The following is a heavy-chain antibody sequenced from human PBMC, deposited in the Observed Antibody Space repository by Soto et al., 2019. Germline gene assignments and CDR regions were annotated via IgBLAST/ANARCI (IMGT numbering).Heavy chain of an antibody. Sequence: QVQLVQSGAEVKKPGASVKVSCTTSGYTFTNNGINWVRQAPGQGLEWMGWISGYNGNTAYAQKLQGRVTMTTDTVTSTAYMELRSLSSDDTAVYYCARGSTPYGMDVWGQGTTVTVSS. CDR1: GYTFTNNG. V-gene: IGHV1-18*04. D-gene: IGHD1-1*01. CDR2: ISGYNGNT. CDR3: ARGSTPYGMDV. J-gene: IGHJ6*02.